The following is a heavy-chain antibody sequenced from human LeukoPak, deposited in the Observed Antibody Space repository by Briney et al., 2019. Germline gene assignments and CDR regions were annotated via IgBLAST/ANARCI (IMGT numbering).Heavy chain of an antibody. CDR2: INPSSGGT. CDR1: GYTFTGYY. V-gene: IGHV1-2*02. J-gene: IGHJ5*02. Sequence: EASVKVSCKASGYTFTGYYMHWVRQAPGQGLEWMGWINPSSGGTNYAQKFQGRVTMTRDTSASTAYMELRSLRSDDTAVYYCARKGGGQLVNTRRWFDPWGQGTLVTVSS. D-gene: IGHD6-6*01. CDR3: ARKGGGQLVNTRRWFDP.